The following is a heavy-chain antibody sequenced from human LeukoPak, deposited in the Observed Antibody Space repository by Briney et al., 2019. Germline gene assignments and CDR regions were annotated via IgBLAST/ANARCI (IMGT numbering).Heavy chain of an antibody. J-gene: IGHJ4*02. Sequence: GGSLRLSCATSGFTFSSYAFHWVRKAPGKGLEWVATMSFDVNNKYYADSVRGRFTISRDNSKNTLYLQMNSLRAEDTAVYSCARGYCTSSSCYNDYWGQGTLVTVSS. CDR2: MSFDVNNK. V-gene: IGHV3-30*04. D-gene: IGHD2-2*02. CDR3: ARGYCTSSSCYNDY. CDR1: GFTFSSYA.